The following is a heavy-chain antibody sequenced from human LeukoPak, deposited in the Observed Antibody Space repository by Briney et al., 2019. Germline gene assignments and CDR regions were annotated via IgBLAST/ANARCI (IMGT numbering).Heavy chain of an antibody. CDR1: GFTFSSYA. J-gene: IGHJ3*01. CDR3: AKGGVP. CDR2: ISGSGGRT. Sequence: GGSLRLSCAASGFTFSSYAMSWVRQARGKGLEWVSAISGSGGRTYYADSVKGRSTISRDNTKHTMYLQMNSLRAEDTAVYYCAKGGVPRGEGTMVTVSS. D-gene: IGHD6-25*01. V-gene: IGHV3-23*01.